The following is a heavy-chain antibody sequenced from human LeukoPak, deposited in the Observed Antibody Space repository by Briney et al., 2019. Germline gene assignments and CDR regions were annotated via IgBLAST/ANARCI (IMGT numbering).Heavy chain of an antibody. CDR1: GGSISSSSYY. Sequence: SETLSLTCTVSGGSISSSSYYWGWIRQPPGKGLEWIGSIYYSGSTYYNPSLKSRVTISVDTSKNQFSLKLSSVTAADTAVYYCARVSWSGYSHYYYYYYIDVWGKGTTVTVSS. J-gene: IGHJ6*03. CDR3: ARVSWSGYSHYYYYYYIDV. V-gene: IGHV4-39*07. CDR2: IYYSGST. D-gene: IGHD3-3*01.